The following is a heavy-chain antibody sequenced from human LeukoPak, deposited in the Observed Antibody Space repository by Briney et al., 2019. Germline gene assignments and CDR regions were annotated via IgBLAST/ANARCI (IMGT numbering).Heavy chain of an antibody. Sequence: GGSLRLSCAASGFTFSSYWTTWVRQAPGKGLEWVANIKQDGSEKYYVDSVKGRFTISRDNAKNSLYLQMDSLRAEDSAVYYCASPKSGGWHFDYWGQGTLVTVSS. CDR2: IKQDGSEK. CDR3: ASPKSGGWHFDY. J-gene: IGHJ4*02. V-gene: IGHV3-7*01. D-gene: IGHD6-25*01. CDR1: GFTFSSYW.